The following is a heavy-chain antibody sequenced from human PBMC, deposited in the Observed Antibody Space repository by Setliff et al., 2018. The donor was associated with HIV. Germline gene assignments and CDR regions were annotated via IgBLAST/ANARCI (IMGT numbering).Heavy chain of an antibody. V-gene: IGHV1-18*01. CDR3: AGSILTGYYTFGADY. D-gene: IGHD3-9*01. CDR1: GYTFTSYG. Sequence: GASVKVSCKASGYTFTSYGFSWVRQAPGQGLQWMGWISAYSGDTRFAQEFQGRLTMTTDTSTNTAYMALGSLKSDDTALYYCAGSILTGYYTFGADYWGQGTLVTVSS. J-gene: IGHJ4*02. CDR2: ISAYSGDT.